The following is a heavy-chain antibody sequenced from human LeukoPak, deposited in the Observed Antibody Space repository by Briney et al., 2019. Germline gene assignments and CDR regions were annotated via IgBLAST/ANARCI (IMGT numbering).Heavy chain of an antibody. J-gene: IGHJ4*02. V-gene: IGHV4-59*01. CDR3: ARELGYYDSSGYDH. Sequence: SETLSLTCTVSGGSISSYYWSWIRQPPGKGLEWIGYIYYSGSTNYNPSLKSRATISVDTSKNQFSLKLSSVTAADTAVYYCARELGYYDSSGYDHWGQGTLVTVSS. D-gene: IGHD3-22*01. CDR1: GGSISSYY. CDR2: IYYSGST.